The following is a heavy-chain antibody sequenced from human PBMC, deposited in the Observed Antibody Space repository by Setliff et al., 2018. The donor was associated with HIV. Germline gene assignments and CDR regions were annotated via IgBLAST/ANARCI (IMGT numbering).Heavy chain of an antibody. CDR2: ISGNDGST. CDR1: GIIFSSYA. Sequence: GGSLRLSCEVSGIIFSSYAMSWVRQAPGKGLEWVSSISGNDGSTNYGDSVKGRFTISRDSSKNTLFLQMNSLRAEDTAVYYCAREQTTVTGGYYYYYYGMDVWGQGTTVTVSS. D-gene: IGHD4-17*01. V-gene: IGHV3-23*01. CDR3: AREQTTVTGGYYYYYYGMDV. J-gene: IGHJ6*02.